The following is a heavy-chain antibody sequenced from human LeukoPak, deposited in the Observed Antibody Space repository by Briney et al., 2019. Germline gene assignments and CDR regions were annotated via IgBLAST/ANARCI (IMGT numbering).Heavy chain of an antibody. CDR1: GGSITSRNHH. J-gene: IGHJ4*02. CDR2: IYYSGDS. V-gene: IGHV4-39*01. Sequence: PSETLSLTCPVSGGSITSRNHHWAWIRQSAGKGLERIGSIYYSGDSYHNPSLKSRASISVDTSKNQFSLKMTSVTAADTAVYYCARQFGSYGQGYFDYWGQGTLVTVSS. CDR3: ARQFGSYGQGYFDY. D-gene: IGHD5-18*01.